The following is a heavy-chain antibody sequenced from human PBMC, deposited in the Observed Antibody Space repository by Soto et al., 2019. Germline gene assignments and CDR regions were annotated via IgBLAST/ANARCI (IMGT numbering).Heavy chain of an antibody. CDR2: INPNSGGT. V-gene: IGHV1-2*02. D-gene: IGHD3-22*01. CDR3: ARLQYYYDCSGYYGDAFDI. CDR1: GYTFTGYY. Sequence: QVQLVQSGAEVKKPGASVKVSCKASGYTFTGYYMHWVRQAPGQGLEWMGWINPNSGGTNYAQKFQGRVTMTRDTSISTAYMELCRLRSDDTAVYYCARLQYYYDCSGYYGDAFDIWGQGTIVTVSS. J-gene: IGHJ3*02.